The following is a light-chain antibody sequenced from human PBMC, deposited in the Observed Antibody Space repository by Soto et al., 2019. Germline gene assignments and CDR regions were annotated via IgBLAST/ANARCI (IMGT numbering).Light chain of an antibody. CDR2: GAS. V-gene: IGKV3-20*01. CDR1: QSFTNSY. CDR3: QQYGGSPRT. J-gene: IGKJ1*01. Sequence: EVVLTQSPGTLSLYPGERATLSCRASQSFTNSYLAWYQQKPGRAPRLLIYGASSRATGISDRFSGSASGTDFTLTISRLEPEDFAVYDCQQYGGSPRTFGQGTKVEIK.